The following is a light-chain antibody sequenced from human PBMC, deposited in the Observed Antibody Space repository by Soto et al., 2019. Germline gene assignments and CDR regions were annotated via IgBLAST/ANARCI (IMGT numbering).Light chain of an antibody. CDR2: DVS. V-gene: IGLV2-14*03. J-gene: IGLJ3*02. Sequence: QSALTQPASVSGSPGQSITISCTGTSSDVGSYNYVSWYQQHPDKAPKLMIYDVSNRPSGVSNRFSGSKSGNTASLTISGLQAEDEADYYCSSYTSNNTVVFGGGTKLTVL. CDR3: SSYTSNNTVV. CDR1: SSDVGSYNY.